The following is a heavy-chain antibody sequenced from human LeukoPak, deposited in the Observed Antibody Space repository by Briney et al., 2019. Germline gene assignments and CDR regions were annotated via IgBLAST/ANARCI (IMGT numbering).Heavy chain of an antibody. CDR3: ARTSDKPMVLTTDFDY. CDR1: GFTFSSYS. D-gene: IGHD5-18*01. CDR2: ISTSSSYI. J-gene: IGHJ4*02. V-gene: IGHV3-21*01. Sequence: GGSLRLSCAASGFTFSSYSMNWVRQAPGKGLEWVSSISTSSSYIYYADSLKGRFTISRHNAKNSLYLQMNSLRAEDTAVYYCARTSDKPMVLTTDFDYWGQGTLVTVSS.